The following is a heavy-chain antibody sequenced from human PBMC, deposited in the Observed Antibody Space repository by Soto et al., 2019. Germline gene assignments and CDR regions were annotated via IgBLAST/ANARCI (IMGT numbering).Heavy chain of an antibody. D-gene: IGHD6-13*01. CDR1: GYSFTSYW. CDR3: ARHQDGSSWYPRYYYYGMDV. V-gene: IGHV5-51*01. Sequence: GESLKISCKGSGYSFTSYWIGWVRQMPGKGLEWMGIIYPGDSDTRYSPSFQGQVTISADKSISTAYLQWSSLKASDTAMYYCARHQDGSSWYPRYYYYGMDVWGQGTTVTVSS. CDR2: IYPGDSDT. J-gene: IGHJ6*02.